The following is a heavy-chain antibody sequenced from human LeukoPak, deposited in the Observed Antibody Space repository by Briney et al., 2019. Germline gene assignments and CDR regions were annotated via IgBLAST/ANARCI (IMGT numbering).Heavy chain of an antibody. J-gene: IGHJ5*02. CDR2: IYYSGST. CDR3: ARAIAALTYWFDP. Sequence: SETLSLTCAVSGGSISSGGYYWSWIRQPPGKGLEWIGYIYYSGSTNYNPSLKSRVTISVDTSKNQFSLKLSSVTAADTAVYYCARAIAALTYWFDPWGQGTLVTVSS. V-gene: IGHV4-61*08. D-gene: IGHD6-6*01. CDR1: GGSISSGGYY.